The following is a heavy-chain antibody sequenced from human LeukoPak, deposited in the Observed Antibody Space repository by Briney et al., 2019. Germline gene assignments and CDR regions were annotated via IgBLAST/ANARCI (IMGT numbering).Heavy chain of an antibody. V-gene: IGHV3-23*01. J-gene: IGHJ4*02. CDR3: AKDWNYDSRGLNYFDY. D-gene: IGHD3-22*01. CDR2: ISPSGSST. Sequence: SGGSLRLSCAASGFSFSSYAMNWVRQAPGKGLEWVSGISPSGSSTNYADSVQGRFTVSRDNSKDMLYLQMNSLRAEDTAVYYCAKDWNYDSRGLNYFDYWGQGALVTVSS. CDR1: GFSFSSYA.